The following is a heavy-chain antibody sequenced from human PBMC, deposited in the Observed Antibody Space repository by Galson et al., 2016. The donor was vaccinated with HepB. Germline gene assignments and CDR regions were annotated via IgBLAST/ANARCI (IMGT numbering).Heavy chain of an antibody. CDR1: GFTFSSYA. D-gene: IGHD6-19*01. V-gene: IGHV3-23*01. J-gene: IGHJ3*01. CDR3: AKRLRSSGSGGSNDAFDV. CDR2: IKHGGAST. Sequence: SLRLSCAASGFTFSSYAMTWVRQAPGKGLEWVSGIKHGGASTYYADSVKGRFTMSRDNSKNTLYLQMNSLRAEDTALYYCAKRLRSSGSGGSNDAFDVWGQGTMVTVSS.